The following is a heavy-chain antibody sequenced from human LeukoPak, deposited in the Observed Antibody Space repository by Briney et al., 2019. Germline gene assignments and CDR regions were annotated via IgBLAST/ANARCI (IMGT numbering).Heavy chain of an antibody. D-gene: IGHD2-15*01. J-gene: IGHJ6*02. CDR3: AKSPVPYCSGGSCYGMDV. Sequence: MXWXRXXXXXXXEXVAXIWXHRSNKSYADSVKCRFSVSIDNSKNTLYLQMNSLRVEDTAGYYCAKSPVPYCSGGSCYGMDVWGQGTTVTVSS. V-gene: IGHV3-33*06. CDR2: IWXHRSNK.